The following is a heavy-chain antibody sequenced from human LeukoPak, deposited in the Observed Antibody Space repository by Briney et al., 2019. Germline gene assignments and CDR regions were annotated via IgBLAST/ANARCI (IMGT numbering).Heavy chain of an antibody. CDR3: ARVAYCGDDCYPYYFDY. Sequence: PGGSLRLSCAASGFTFSDYYMGWIRQAPGKGLEWVSYISSSGSTIYYADSVKGRFTISRDNAKNSLYLQMNSLRAEDTAVYYCARVAYCGDDCYPYYFDYWGQGTLVTVSS. CDR2: ISSSGSTI. D-gene: IGHD2-21*02. CDR1: GFTFSDYY. V-gene: IGHV3-11*01. J-gene: IGHJ4*02.